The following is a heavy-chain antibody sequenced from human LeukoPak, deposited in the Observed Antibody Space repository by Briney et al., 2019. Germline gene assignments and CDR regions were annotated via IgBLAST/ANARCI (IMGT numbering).Heavy chain of an antibody. CDR1: GGSISSSSYY. CDR2: IYYSGST. D-gene: IGHD3-16*01. V-gene: IGHV4-39*07. Sequence: PSETLSLTCTVSGGSISSSSYYWGWIRQPPGKGLEWIGSIYYSGSTYYNPSLKSRVTISVDTSKNQFSLKLSSVTAADTAVYYCASNLMITFGGVMGWFDPWGQGTLVTVSS. CDR3: ASNLMITFGGVMGWFDP. J-gene: IGHJ5*02.